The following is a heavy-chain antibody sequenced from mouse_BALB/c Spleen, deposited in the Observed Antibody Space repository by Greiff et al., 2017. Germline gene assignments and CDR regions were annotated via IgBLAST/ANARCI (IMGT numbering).Heavy chain of an antibody. Sequence: DVKLVESGGDLVKPGGSLKLSCAASGFTFSSYGMSWVRQTPDKRLEWVATISSGGSYTYYPDSVKGRFTISRDNAKNTLYLQMSSLKSEDTAMYYCARRGDYRYDDYWGQGTTLTVSS. V-gene: IGHV5-6*02. CDR1: GFTFSSYG. CDR3: ARRGDYRYDDY. D-gene: IGHD2-14*01. J-gene: IGHJ2*01. CDR2: ISSGGSYT.